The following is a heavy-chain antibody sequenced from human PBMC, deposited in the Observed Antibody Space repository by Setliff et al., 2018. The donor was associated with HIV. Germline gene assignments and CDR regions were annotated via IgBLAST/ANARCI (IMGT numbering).Heavy chain of an antibody. CDR1: GDSISSYY. J-gene: IGHJ4*02. V-gene: IGHV4-59*01. CDR3: ARGNPDYDILTGFWSHSFDY. Sequence: SETLSLTCTVSGDSISSYYWTWIRQPPGKGLDWLGNIYYSGSTNFNPSLKGRVTISLDSSKNQFSLKLNSVTAADTAIYYCARGNPDYDILTGFWSHSFDYWGRGTLGTVSS. CDR2: IYYSGST. D-gene: IGHD3-9*01.